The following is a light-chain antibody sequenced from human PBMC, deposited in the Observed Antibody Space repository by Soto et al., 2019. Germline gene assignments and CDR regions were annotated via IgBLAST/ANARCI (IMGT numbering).Light chain of an antibody. CDR1: SSDVGGYNY. CDR3: CSYAGSRTFV. CDR2: GVT. J-gene: IGLJ3*02. Sequence: QSALTQPASVSGSPGQSITISCTGTSSDVGGYNYVSWYQQHPGKAPKLMIYGVTNRPSGVSNRFSGSKSGNTASLTISGLRAEDEAHYHCCSYAGSRTFVFGGGTKLTVL. V-gene: IGLV2-23*02.